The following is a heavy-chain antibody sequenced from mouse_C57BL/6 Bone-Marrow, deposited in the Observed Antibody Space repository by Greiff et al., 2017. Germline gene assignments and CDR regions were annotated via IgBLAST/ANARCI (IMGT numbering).Heavy chain of an antibody. V-gene: IGHV5-2*01. CDR2: INSDGGST. CDR1: EYEFPSHD. D-gene: IGHD1-1*01. J-gene: IGHJ1*03. Sequence: EVQRVESGGGLVQPGESLKLSCESNEYEFPSHDMSWVRKTPEKRLELVAAINSDGGSTYYPDTMERRFIISRDNTKKTLYLQMSSLRSEDTALYYCARPITTVVADWYFDVWGTGTTVTVSS. CDR3: ARPITTVVADWYFDV.